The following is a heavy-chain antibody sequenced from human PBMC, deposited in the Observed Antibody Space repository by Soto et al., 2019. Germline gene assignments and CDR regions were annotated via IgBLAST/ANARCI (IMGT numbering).Heavy chain of an antibody. CDR3: ARGSYSDAFDI. CDR1: GVTFSSYA. D-gene: IGHD1-26*01. J-gene: IGHJ3*02. Sequence: ASVKVSCKASGVTFSSYAISWVRQAPLQVLEWMGGIIPIFGTANYAQKFQGRVTITADESTRTAYMELSSLRSEDTAVYYCARGSYSDAFDIWGKGTMVTVSS. CDR2: IIPIFGTA. V-gene: IGHV1-69*13.